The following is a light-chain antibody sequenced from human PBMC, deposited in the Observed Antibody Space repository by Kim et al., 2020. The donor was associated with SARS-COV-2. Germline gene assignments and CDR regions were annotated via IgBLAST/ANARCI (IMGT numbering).Light chain of an antibody. Sequence: QSVLTQPPSVSGTPGQRVTISCSGSSSNLGTNSVHWYQQFPGTAPEVLIYKNNQRPSGVPDRFSGSKSGTSASLAISGLQSEDEGDYYCAGWDDNLNDEVFGGGTQLTVL. CDR1: SSNLGTNS. V-gene: IGLV1-44*01. CDR2: KNN. CDR3: AGWDDNLNDEV. J-gene: IGLJ3*02.